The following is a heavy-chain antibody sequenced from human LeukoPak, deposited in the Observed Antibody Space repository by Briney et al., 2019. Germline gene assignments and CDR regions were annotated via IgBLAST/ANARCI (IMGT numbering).Heavy chain of an antibody. Sequence: GKSLKISCKGSGYSFTSYWIGWARQMPGKGLEWMGIIYPGDSDTRYSPSFQGQVTISADKSISTAYLQWSSLKASDTAMYYCARLHYYDILTGYLYYFDYWGQGTLVTVSS. D-gene: IGHD3-9*01. CDR1: GYSFTSYW. J-gene: IGHJ4*02. V-gene: IGHV5-51*01. CDR3: ARLHYYDILTGYLYYFDY. CDR2: IYPGDSDT.